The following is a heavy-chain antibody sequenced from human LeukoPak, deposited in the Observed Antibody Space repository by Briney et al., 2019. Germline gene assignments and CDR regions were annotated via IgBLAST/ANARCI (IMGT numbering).Heavy chain of an antibody. CDR3: AKDLRGYLIAFDY. CDR1: GFTFDDYA. CDR2: ISWNSGSI. Sequence: SLRLSCAASGFTFDDYAMHWVRQAPGKGLEWVSGISWNSGSIGYADSVKGRFTISRDNAKNSLYLQMNSLRAEDTALYYCAKDLRGYLIAFDYWGQGTLVTVSS. J-gene: IGHJ4*02. V-gene: IGHV3-9*01. D-gene: IGHD2-15*01.